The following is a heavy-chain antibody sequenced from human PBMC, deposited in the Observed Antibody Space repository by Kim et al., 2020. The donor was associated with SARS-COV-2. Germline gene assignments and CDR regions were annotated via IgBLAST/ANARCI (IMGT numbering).Heavy chain of an antibody. V-gene: IGHV1-58*01. CDR3: AAAVYSDSSGYYYSGSKSFDI. CDR2: IVVGSGNT. Sequence: SVKVSCKASVFTFTSSAVQWVRQARGQRLEWIGWIVVGSGNTNYAQKFQERVTITRDMSTSTAYMELSSLRSEDTAVYYCAAAVYSDSSGYYYSGSKSFDIWGQGTMVTVSS. CDR1: VFTFTSSA. D-gene: IGHD3-22*01. J-gene: IGHJ3*02.